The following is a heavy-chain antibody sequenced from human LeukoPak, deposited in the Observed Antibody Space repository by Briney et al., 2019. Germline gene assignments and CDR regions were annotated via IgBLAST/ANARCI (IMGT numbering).Heavy chain of an antibody. Sequence: ASVKVSCKASGHTFTSYGISWVRQAPGQGLEWMGWISAYNGNTNYAQKLQGRVTMTTDTSTSTAYMELRSLRSDDTAVYYCARMSYYDFWSGYYYWGQGTLVTVSS. CDR2: ISAYNGNT. CDR3: ARMSYYDFWSGYYY. D-gene: IGHD3-3*01. V-gene: IGHV1-18*01. CDR1: GHTFTSYG. J-gene: IGHJ4*02.